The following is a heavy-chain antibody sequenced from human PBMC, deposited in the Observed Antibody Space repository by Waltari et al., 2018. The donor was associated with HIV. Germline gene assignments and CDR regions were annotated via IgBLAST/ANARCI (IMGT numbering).Heavy chain of an antibody. CDR1: GYTFTSYA. V-gene: IGHV1-3*01. D-gene: IGHD3-10*01. Sequence: QVQLVQSGAEVKKPGASVKVSCKASGYTFTSYAMHWVRQAPGHRLEWMGWINACNGNTKYSQKFQGRVTITRDTSASTAYMELSSLRSEDTAVYYCARERITMVRGVIYYYYGMDVWGQGTTVTVSS. CDR3: ARERITMVRGVIYYYYGMDV. CDR2: INACNGNT. J-gene: IGHJ6*02.